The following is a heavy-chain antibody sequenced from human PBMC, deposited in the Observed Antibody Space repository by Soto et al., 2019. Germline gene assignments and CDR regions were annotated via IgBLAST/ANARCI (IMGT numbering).Heavy chain of an antibody. Sequence: ASVKISCKGSGYSFTSYWIGWVRQMPGKVLECMVIIYPGDSYTRDXXSFQGQVXXSSDKSISTAXLQWSXLKASDTAMYYCASLDDSSGYYSGWRQGTLVTVSS. CDR1: GYSFTSYW. CDR3: ASLDDSSGYYSG. V-gene: IGHV5-51*01. CDR2: IYPGDSYT. D-gene: IGHD3-22*01. J-gene: IGHJ4*02.